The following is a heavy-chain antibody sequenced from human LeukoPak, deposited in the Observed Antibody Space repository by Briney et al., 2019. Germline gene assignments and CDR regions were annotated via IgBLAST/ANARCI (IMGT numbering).Heavy chain of an antibody. D-gene: IGHD2/OR15-2a*01. J-gene: IGHJ3*02. CDR1: GGSTSSGGYS. V-gene: IGHV4-30-2*01. CDR2: TYHSGST. CDR3: ARSTVYFDAFDI. Sequence: PSQTLSLTCAVSGGSTSSGGYSWSWIRQPPGKGLEWIGYTYHSGSTYYNPSLKSRVTISVDRSKNQFSLKLSSVTAADTAVYYCARSTVYFDAFDIWGQGTMVTVSS.